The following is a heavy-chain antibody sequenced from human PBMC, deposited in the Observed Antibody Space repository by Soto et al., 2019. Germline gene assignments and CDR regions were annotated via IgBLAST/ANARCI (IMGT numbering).Heavy chain of an antibody. Sequence: ASVKFPGKASEYPFTGYYIHWVRQAPGQGLEWMRWINPNSGGTNYAHKFQGRVTMTRDTSTSTAYMELNRLRSDDTAVYYCARDLTPSNYGWFDPWGQGTLVTVSS. V-gene: IGHV1-2*02. CDR3: ARDLTPSNYGWFDP. CDR1: EYPFTGYY. CDR2: INPNSGGT. J-gene: IGHJ5*02. D-gene: IGHD4-4*01.